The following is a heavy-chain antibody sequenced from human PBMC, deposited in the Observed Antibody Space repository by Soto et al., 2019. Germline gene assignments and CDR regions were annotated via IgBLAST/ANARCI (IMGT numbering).Heavy chain of an antibody. Sequence: QVQLVESGGGVVQPGRSLRLSCAASGFTFSSYAMHWVRQAPGKGLEWVAVISYDGSNKYYADSVKGRFTISRDNSKNTLYLQMNSLRAEDTAVYYCARDNAAFDIWGQGTMVTVSS. CDR2: ISYDGSNK. J-gene: IGHJ3*02. V-gene: IGHV3-30-3*01. CDR3: ARDNAAFDI. CDR1: GFTFSSYA.